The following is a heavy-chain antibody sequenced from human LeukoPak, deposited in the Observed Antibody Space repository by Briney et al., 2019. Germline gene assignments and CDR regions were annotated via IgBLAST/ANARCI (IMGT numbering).Heavy chain of an antibody. CDR3: AKDDRIAAAKSHALQLDY. Sequence: PGGSLRLSCAASGFTFSSYVMHWVRQAPGQGLEWVAFIRYDGSNKYYADSVKGRFTISRDNSKNTLYLQMNSLRAEDTAVYYCAKDDRIAAAKSHALQLDYWGQGTLVTVSS. V-gene: IGHV3-30*02. CDR2: IRYDGSNK. CDR1: GFTFSSYV. D-gene: IGHD6-13*01. J-gene: IGHJ4*02.